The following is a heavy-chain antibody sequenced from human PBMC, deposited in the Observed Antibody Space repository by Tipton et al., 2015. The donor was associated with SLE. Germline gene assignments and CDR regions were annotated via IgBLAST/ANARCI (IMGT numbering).Heavy chain of an antibody. Sequence: QSGPEVKKPGASVTVSCTASGYTFSHYYMHWVRQAPGQGLEWMGVVNPDGGATSYAQRFQGRVTVTADTSSNTVYVELSGLRSEDTAVYYCARDRSRSGSDVFDYWGHGSLVTVSS. J-gene: IGHJ4*01. CDR3: ARDRSRSGSDVFDY. CDR1: GYTFSHYY. V-gene: IGHV1-46*01. D-gene: IGHD1-26*01. CDR2: VNPDGGAT.